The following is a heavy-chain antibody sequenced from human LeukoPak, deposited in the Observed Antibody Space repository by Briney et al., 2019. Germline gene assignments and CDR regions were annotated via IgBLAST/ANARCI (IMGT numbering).Heavy chain of an antibody. Sequence: PGGSLRLSCAASGFTFSSYSMNWVRPAPGKGLEWVSYISSSSSTIYYADSVKGRFTISRDNAENSLYLQMNSLRAEDTAVYYCARVPRYCSSTSCPPDAFDIWGQGTMVTVSS. D-gene: IGHD2-2*01. CDR1: GFTFSSYS. CDR3: ARVPRYCSSTSCPPDAFDI. J-gene: IGHJ3*02. V-gene: IGHV3-48*01. CDR2: ISSSSSTI.